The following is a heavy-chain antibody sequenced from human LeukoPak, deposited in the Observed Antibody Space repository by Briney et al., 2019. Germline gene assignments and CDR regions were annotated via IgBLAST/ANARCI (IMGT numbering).Heavy chain of an antibody. Sequence: GASVKVSCKASGGTFSSYAISWVRQAPGQGLEWMGGIIPIFGTANYAQKLQGRVTITTDESTRTAYMELSSLRSEDTAVYYCARTLSRYCSGGSCQQYNWFDPWGQGTLVTVSS. CDR2: IIPIFGTA. D-gene: IGHD2-15*01. CDR1: GGTFSSYA. V-gene: IGHV1-69*05. J-gene: IGHJ5*02. CDR3: ARTLSRYCSGGSCQQYNWFDP.